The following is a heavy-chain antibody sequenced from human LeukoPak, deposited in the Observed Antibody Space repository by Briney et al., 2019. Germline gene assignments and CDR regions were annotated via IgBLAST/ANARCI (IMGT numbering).Heavy chain of an antibody. D-gene: IGHD3-10*01. CDR2: MNPNSDNT. V-gene: IGHV1-8*02. CDR3: ARSPVGVRKKHDF. CDR1: GYTFTNYD. Sequence: GASVKVSCKASGYTFTNYDINWVRQATGQGLEWMGWMNPNSDNTGYAQKFQGRVTMTRDTSISTAYMELNSLTSEDTAVYYCARSPVGVRKKHDFWGQGTLVIVSS. J-gene: IGHJ4*02.